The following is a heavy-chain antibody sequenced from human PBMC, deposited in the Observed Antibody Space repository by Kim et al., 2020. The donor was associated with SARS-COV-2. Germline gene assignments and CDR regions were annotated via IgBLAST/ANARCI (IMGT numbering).Heavy chain of an antibody. J-gene: IGHJ6*03. V-gene: IGHV3-13*01. CDR1: GFTFSSYD. Sequence: GGSLRLSCAASGFTFSSYDMHWVRQATGKGLEWVSAIGTAGDTYYPPSVKGRFTISRENAKNSLYLQMNSLRAGDTAVYYCARADIEWWGGHSSYYMDVWGKGTTVTVSS. CDR2: IGTAGDT. CDR3: ARADIEWWGGHSSYYMDV. D-gene: IGHD2-15*01.